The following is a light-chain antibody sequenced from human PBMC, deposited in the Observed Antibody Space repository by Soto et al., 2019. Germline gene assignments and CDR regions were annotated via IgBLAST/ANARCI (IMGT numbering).Light chain of an antibody. CDR2: DAS. J-gene: IGKJ1*01. CDR1: QSVRSN. V-gene: IGKV3-15*01. Sequence: EIVMTQTPITLSVSPGERATLSCSASQSVRSNLAWYQQKPGQAPRLLMYDASTRATGIPARFSGSGSGTEFTLTISSLQSEDFAVYYCQQYNYWPPWTFGQGTKVDI. CDR3: QQYNYWPPWT.